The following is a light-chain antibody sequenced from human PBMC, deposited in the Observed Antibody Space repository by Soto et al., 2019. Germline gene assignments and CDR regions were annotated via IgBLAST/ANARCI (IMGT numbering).Light chain of an antibody. CDR3: QTWGTGIQV. V-gene: IGLV4-69*02. J-gene: IGLJ2*01. CDR1: SGHSSYA. CDR2: VNNDGGH. Sequence: QYVLTQSPSASASLGASVKLTCTLSSGHSSYAIAWHQQQPERGPRFLMKVNNDGGHTKGAGVPDRFSGSSSGAERYLSISSLQSEDEADYYCQTWGTGIQVFGGGTKLTVL.